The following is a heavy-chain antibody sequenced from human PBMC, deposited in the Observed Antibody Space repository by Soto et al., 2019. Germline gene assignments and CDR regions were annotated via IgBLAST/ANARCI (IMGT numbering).Heavy chain of an antibody. J-gene: IGHJ6*03. CDR1: GGSISSYY. CDR3: ARDRGEYCSGGSCYFAYYYYYMDV. D-gene: IGHD2-15*01. Sequence: SETLSLTCTVSGGSISSYYWSWIRQPPGKGLEWIGYIYYSGSTNYNPSLKSRVTISVDTSKNQFSLKLSSVTAADTAVYYCARDRGEYCSGGSCYFAYYYYYMDVWGKGTTVTVSS. V-gene: IGHV4-59*01. CDR2: IYYSGST.